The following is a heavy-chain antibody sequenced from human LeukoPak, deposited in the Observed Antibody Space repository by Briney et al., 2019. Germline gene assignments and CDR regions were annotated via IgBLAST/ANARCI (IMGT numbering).Heavy chain of an antibody. CDR1: GYTFTGYY. CDR2: INPNSGGT. J-gene: IGHJ4*02. D-gene: IGHD1-26*01. Sequence: ASVKVSCKASGYTFTGYYMHWVRQAPGQGLEWMEWINPNSGGTNYAQKFQGRVTMTRDTSISTAYMELSRLRSDDTAVYYCALVALATTYYFDYWGQGTLVTVSS. V-gene: IGHV1-2*02. CDR3: ALVALATTYYFDY.